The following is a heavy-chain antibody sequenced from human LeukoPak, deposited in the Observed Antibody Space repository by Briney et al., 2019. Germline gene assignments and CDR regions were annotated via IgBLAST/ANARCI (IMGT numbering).Heavy chain of an antibody. CDR2: IRYDGSNK. CDR3: ANIAAAGFDY. J-gene: IGHJ4*02. CDR1: GFTFSSYG. V-gene: IGHV3-30*02. Sequence: GGSLRLSCAASGFTFSSYGMHWVRQAPGKGLEWVAFIRYDGSNKYSADSVKGRFTISRDNSKHTLYLQMNGLRAEDTAVYYCANIAAAGFDYWGQGTLVTVSS. D-gene: IGHD6-13*01.